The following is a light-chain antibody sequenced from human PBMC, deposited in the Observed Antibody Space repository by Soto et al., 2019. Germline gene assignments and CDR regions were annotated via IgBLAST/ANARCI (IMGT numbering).Light chain of an antibody. CDR3: QQRSNWPPLT. Sequence: DIQMTQSPSSLSASFGDRVTLTCRASRNIDTYLNWYQQKPGTAPKLLMYGASSLHSGVPSRFSGSGSGTDFTLTINSLEPEDFAVYYCQQRSNWPPLTFGGGTKVEIK. CDR2: GAS. CDR1: RNIDTY. V-gene: IGKV1-39*01. J-gene: IGKJ4*01.